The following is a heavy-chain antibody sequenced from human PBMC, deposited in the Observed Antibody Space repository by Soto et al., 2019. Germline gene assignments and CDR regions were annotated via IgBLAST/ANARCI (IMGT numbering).Heavy chain of an antibody. CDR3: ARGGLWFGQKYFQH. CDR1: GFTFSSYG. Sequence: QVQLVESGGGVVQPGRSLRLSCAASGFTFSSYGMHWVRQAPGKGLEWVAVIWYDGSNKYYADSVKGRFTISRDNSKNSLNLQMNSLRAEDTAVYYCARGGLWFGQKYFQHWGQGTLVTVSS. CDR2: IWYDGSNK. J-gene: IGHJ1*01. D-gene: IGHD3-10*01. V-gene: IGHV3-33*01.